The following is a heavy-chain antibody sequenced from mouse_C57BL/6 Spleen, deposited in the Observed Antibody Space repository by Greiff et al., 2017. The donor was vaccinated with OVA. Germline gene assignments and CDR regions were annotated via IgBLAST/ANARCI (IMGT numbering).Heavy chain of an antibody. CDR2: IYPGDGDT. CDR1: GYAFSSSW. D-gene: IGHD1-1*01. CDR3: AGYYGSSPLWFAY. Sequence: VQLQQSGPELVKPGASVKISCKASGYAFSSSWMNWVKQRPGKGLEWIGRIYPGDGDTNYNGKFKGKATLTADKSSSTAYMQLSSLTSEDSAVYFCAGYYGSSPLWFAYWGQGTLVTVSA. V-gene: IGHV1-82*01. J-gene: IGHJ3*01.